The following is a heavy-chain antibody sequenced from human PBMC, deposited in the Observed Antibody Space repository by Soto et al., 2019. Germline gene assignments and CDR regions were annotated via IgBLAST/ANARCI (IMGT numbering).Heavy chain of an antibody. CDR3: ARDPLEGGWAARPGSWFDP. CDR2: IYTTGST. CDR1: GGSISGYY. Sequence: SETLSLTCTVSGGSISGYYWSWIRQPAGKGLEWIGRIYTTGSTIYNPSLRSRVTMSVDTSKNQFSLKLSSVTAADTALYYCARDPLEGGWAARPGSWFDPWGQGTLVTVSS. V-gene: IGHV4-4*07. J-gene: IGHJ5*02. D-gene: IGHD6-6*01.